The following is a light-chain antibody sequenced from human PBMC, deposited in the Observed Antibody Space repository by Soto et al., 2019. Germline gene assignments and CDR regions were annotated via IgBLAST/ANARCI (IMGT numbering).Light chain of an antibody. V-gene: IGKV3-15*01. CDR1: QSVSSN. J-gene: IGKJ2*01. CDR3: QQYNNGPPYT. CDR2: GAS. Sequence: EIVMTQSPATLSVSPGERATLSCRASQSVSSNLAWYQQKPGQAPRLLIYGASTRATCIPARFSGSGSGTEFTLTISSLQSEDFAVYYCQQYNNGPPYTFGQGTKLEIK.